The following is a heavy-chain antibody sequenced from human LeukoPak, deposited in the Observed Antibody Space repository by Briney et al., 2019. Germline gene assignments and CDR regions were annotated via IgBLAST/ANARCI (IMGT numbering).Heavy chain of an antibody. Sequence: PSETLSLTCTVSGGSISSGGYYWSWIRQHPGKGLEWIGYIYYSGSTYYNPSLKSRVTISVDTSKNQFSLKLSSVTAADTAVYYCVRLMAVGATVFDYWGQGTLVTVSS. CDR2: IYYSGST. V-gene: IGHV4-31*03. CDR1: GGSISSGGYY. J-gene: IGHJ4*02. D-gene: IGHD1-26*01. CDR3: VRLMAVGATVFDY.